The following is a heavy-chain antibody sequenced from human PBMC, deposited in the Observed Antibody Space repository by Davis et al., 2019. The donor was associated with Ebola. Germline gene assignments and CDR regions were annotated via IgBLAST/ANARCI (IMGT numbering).Heavy chain of an antibody. CDR2: IYYSGST. CDR3: ARVAYYYDSSDYYYYYYYYGMDV. J-gene: IGHJ6*02. Sequence: MPSETLSLTCTVSGGSISSYYWSWIRQPPGKGLEWIGYIYYSGSTNYNPSLKSRVTISVDTSKNQFSLKLSSLTAADTAVYYCARVAYYYDSSDYYYYYYYYGMDVWGQGTTVTVSS. CDR1: GGSISSYY. D-gene: IGHD3-22*01. V-gene: IGHV4-59*01.